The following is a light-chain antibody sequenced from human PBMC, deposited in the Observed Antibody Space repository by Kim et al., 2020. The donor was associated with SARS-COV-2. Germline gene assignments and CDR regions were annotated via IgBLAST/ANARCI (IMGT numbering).Light chain of an antibody. CDR1: QSISSN. V-gene: IGKV3-15*01. CDR3: HQYNNWPPLT. J-gene: IGKJ1*01. Sequence: EIVMTQSPATLSVSPGERATLSCRASQSISSNLAWYQQKPGQAPRLLLNGASTRATGIPARFSGGRSGTEYTLTISSLLSDDYSVYYCHQYNNWPPLTFGQGTKVDIK. CDR2: GAS.